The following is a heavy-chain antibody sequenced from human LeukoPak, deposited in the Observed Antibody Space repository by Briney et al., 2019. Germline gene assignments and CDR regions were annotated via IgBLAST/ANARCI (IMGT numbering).Heavy chain of an antibody. V-gene: IGHV3-9*01. CDR2: ISWNSGSI. CDR3: ARVGYNWNDLLAWFDP. J-gene: IGHJ5*02. D-gene: IGHD1-1*01. Sequence: PGGSLRLSCAASGFTFDDYAMHWVRQAPGKGLEWVSGISWNSGSIGYADSVKGRFTISRDNAKNSLYLQMNSLRAEDTAVYYCARVGYNWNDLLAWFDPWGQGTLVTVSS. CDR1: GFTFDDYA.